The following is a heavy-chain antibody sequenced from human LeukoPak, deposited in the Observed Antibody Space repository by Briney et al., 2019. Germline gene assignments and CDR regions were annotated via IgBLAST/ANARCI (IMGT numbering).Heavy chain of an antibody. Sequence: SETLSLTCTVSGYSISSGYYWGWIRQPPGKGLEWIGSIYHSGSTYYNPSLKSRVTISVDTSKNQFSLKLSSVTAADTAVYYCARAATIFGVVSRSYYFDYWGQGTLVTVSS. CDR2: IYHSGST. CDR1: GYSISSGYY. V-gene: IGHV4-38-2*02. CDR3: ARAATIFGVVSRSYYFDY. J-gene: IGHJ4*02. D-gene: IGHD3-3*01.